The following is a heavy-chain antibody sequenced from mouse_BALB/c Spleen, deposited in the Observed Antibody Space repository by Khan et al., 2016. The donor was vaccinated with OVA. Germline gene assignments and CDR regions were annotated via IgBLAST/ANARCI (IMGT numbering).Heavy chain of an antibody. Sequence: VQLKQSGTVLARPGASVKMSCKASGHTFTNYWMHWVKQRPGQGLEWIGTIYPGNSDTNYNQKFTGKAKLTAVTSTSTAYMEPRSLTNEDSAVYYCARNGFGNYEIWDYWGQCTTLTVSS. CDR2: IYPGNSDT. V-gene: IGHV1-5*01. J-gene: IGHJ2*01. D-gene: IGHD2-1*01. CDR1: GHTFTNYW. CDR3: ARNGFGNYEIWDY.